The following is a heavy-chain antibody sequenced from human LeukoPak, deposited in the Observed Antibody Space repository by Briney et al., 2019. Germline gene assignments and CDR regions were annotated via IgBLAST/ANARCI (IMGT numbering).Heavy chain of an antibody. D-gene: IGHD5-18*01. CDR3: ARDRGGYTYSHDY. CDR1: GGSISNY. J-gene: IGHJ4*02. Sequence: PSETLSLTCTVSGGSISNYWSWIRQPPGKGLEWIGYIYYSGSTNYNPSLKSRVTISVDTSKNQFSLKLNFVTAADTAVYYCARDRGGYTYSHDYWGQGTLVTVSS. CDR2: IYYSGST. V-gene: IGHV4-59*12.